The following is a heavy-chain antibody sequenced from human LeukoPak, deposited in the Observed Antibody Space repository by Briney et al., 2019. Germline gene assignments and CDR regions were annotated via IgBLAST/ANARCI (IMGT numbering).Heavy chain of an antibody. D-gene: IGHD3-22*01. CDR1: GFTFSSYG. CDR2: ISSSSSYI. J-gene: IGHJ4*02. Sequence: GGTLRLSCAASGFTFSSYGMSWVRQAPGKGLEWVSSISSSSSYIYYADSVKGRFTISRDSAKNALYLQMNSLRAEDTAVYYCARVAMIVAKPYDNWGQGTLVTVSS. CDR3: ARVAMIVAKPYDN. V-gene: IGHV3-21*01.